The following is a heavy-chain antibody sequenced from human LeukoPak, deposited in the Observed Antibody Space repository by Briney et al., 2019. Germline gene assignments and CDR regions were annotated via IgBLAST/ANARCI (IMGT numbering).Heavy chain of an antibody. CDR2: IRGYNGNT. Sequence: ASVKVSCKASGYTFTSYGISWVRQAPGQGLEWMGWIRGYNGNTNYAQKPQGRVTMTTDTSTSTAYMELRSLRSDDTAIYYCARAGYCSSTSCYWFDPWGQGTLVTVSS. V-gene: IGHV1-18*01. D-gene: IGHD2-2*01. CDR3: ARAGYCSSTSCYWFDP. CDR1: GYTFTSYG. J-gene: IGHJ5*02.